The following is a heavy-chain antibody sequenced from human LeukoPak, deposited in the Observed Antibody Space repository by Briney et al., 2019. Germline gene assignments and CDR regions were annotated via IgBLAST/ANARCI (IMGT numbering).Heavy chain of an antibody. V-gene: IGHV3-21*01. CDR1: GFTFSSYS. Sequence: PGGSLRLSCAASGFTFSSYSMNWVRQAPGKGLEWVSSISSSSSYIYYADSVKGRFTISRDNAKNSLYLQMNSLRAEDTAVYYCARHLPHQCCYRVWYNWFDPWGQGTLVTVSS. J-gene: IGHJ5*02. D-gene: IGHD2-2*02. CDR2: ISSSSSYI. CDR3: ARHLPHQCCYRVWYNWFDP.